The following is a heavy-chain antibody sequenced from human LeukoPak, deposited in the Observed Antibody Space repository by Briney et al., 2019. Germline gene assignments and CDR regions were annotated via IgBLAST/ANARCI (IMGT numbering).Heavy chain of an antibody. V-gene: IGHV3-20*04. Sequence: GGSLRLSCAASGFTFDDYGMSWVRQAPGKGLEWVAGINWNGGSTGYADSVKGRFTISRDNAKNSLYLQMNSLRAEDTALYYCARDGTNCSSTSCYSSGFGYWGQGTLVTVSS. CDR1: GFTFDDYG. D-gene: IGHD2-2*01. J-gene: IGHJ4*02. CDR3: ARDGTNCSSTSCYSSGFGY. CDR2: INWNGGST.